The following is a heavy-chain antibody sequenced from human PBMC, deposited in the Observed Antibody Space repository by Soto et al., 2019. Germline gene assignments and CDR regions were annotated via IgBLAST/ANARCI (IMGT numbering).Heavy chain of an antibody. J-gene: IGHJ6*02. CDR1: GGSISSSSYY. Sequence: PSETLSLTCTVSGGSISSSSYYWGWIRQPPGKGLEWIGSIYYSGSTYYNPSLKSRVTISVDTSKNQFSLKLSSVTAADTAVYYCARRNYDILTGYNYGMDVWGQGTTVTVSS. D-gene: IGHD3-9*01. V-gene: IGHV4-39*01. CDR2: IYYSGST. CDR3: ARRNYDILTGYNYGMDV.